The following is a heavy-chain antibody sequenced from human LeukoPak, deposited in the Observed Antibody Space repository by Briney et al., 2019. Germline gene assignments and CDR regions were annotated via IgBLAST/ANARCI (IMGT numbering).Heavy chain of an antibody. CDR1: GFTFSSYW. CDR2: IKQDGSEK. J-gene: IGHJ4*02. D-gene: IGHD3-10*01. Sequence: GGSLRLSCAASGFTFSSYWMSWVRQAPGKGLEWVANIKQDGSEKYYVDSVKGRFTISRDNAKNSLYLQMNSLRAEDTAVYYCARITMVRGVSLDYWGQGTLVTVSS. CDR3: ARITMVRGVSLDY. V-gene: IGHV3-7*01.